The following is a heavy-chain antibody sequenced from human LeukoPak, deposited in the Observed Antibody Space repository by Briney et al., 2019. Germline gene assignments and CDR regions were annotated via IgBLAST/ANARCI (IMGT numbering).Heavy chain of an antibody. CDR1: GFTFSNYW. Sequence: GGSLRLSCAASGFTFSNYWMSWVRQAPGKGLEWVANIKRDGSEKYYVDSVKGRFTTSRDNAKNSLYLQVNSLRADDTAVYYCARDVEYNNFWSGYSNWGQGTLVTVSS. D-gene: IGHD3-3*01. CDR2: IKRDGSEK. J-gene: IGHJ4*02. V-gene: IGHV3-7*01. CDR3: ARDVEYNNFWSGYSN.